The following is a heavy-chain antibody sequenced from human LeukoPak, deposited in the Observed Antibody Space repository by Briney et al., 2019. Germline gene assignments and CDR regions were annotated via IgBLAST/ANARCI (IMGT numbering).Heavy chain of an antibody. V-gene: IGHV3-33*08. Sequence: GGSLRLSCAASGFTFSSYSMNWVRQAPGKGLEWVALIWSDGTNKYYADSVKGRFTISRDNSKNTVSLQMDSLRADDTAVYYCTRDRCTHGVCHNFADWGPGNLVIVSS. CDR2: IWSDGTNK. D-gene: IGHD2-8*01. CDR3: TRDRCTHGVCHNFAD. J-gene: IGHJ4*02. CDR1: GFTFSSYS.